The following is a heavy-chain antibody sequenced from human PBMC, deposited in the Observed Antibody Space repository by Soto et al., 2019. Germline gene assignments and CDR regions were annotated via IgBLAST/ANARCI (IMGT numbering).Heavy chain of an antibody. CDR2: ISTNGGST. V-gene: IGHV3-64D*06. CDR3: VKGEYYYDSSGYYPFDY. CDR1: GYTFTSYY. Sequence: SCKASGYTFTSYYRHWVRQAPGKGLEYVSSISTNGGSTDYADSVKGRFTISRDNSKNTVYLQMSSLRAEDTAVYYCVKGEYYYDSSGYYPFDYWGQGTPVTVSS. D-gene: IGHD3-22*01. J-gene: IGHJ4*02.